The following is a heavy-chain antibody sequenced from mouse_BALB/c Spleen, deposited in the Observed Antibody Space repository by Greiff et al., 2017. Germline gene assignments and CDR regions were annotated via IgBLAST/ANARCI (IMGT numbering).Heavy chain of an antibody. J-gene: IGHJ4*01. CDR3: ARRGILYAMDY. CDR1: GYTFSSYW. CDR2: ILPGSGST. V-gene: IGHV1-9*01. Sequence: VQLQQSGAELMKPGASVKISCKATGYTFSSYWIEWVKQRPGHGLEWIGEILPGSGSTNYNEKFKGKATFTADTSSNTAYMQLSSLTSEDSAVYYCARRGILYAMDYWGQGTSVTVSS.